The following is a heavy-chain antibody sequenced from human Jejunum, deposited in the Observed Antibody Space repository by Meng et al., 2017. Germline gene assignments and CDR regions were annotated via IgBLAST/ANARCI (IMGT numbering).Heavy chain of an antibody. CDR1: GDSISSDNW. J-gene: IGHJ2*01. CDR3: ARDIRVTGGYWYLDL. V-gene: IGHV4-4*02. CDR2: IFRTGTS. Sequence: QVQLQASGQGLLKPSGTLSLTCAVSGDSISSDNWWRWVRQPPGKGPEWIGDIFRTGTSNYSPSLRSRVAIYMDKSKNQFSLSLNSVTAADTAVYYCARDIRVTGGYWYLDLWGRGTLVTVSS. D-gene: IGHD7-27*01.